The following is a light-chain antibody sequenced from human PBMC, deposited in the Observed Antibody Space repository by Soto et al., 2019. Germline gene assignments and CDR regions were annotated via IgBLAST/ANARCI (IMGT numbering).Light chain of an antibody. V-gene: IGKV3-20*01. J-gene: IGKJ1*01. CDR2: GAS. CDR1: QTISRNY. Sequence: EIVLTQPPGTLSLSPGERATVSCRASQTISRNYLVWYQKKPGQAPRLLIYGASTRATGIPDRFTGSGSGTDFNLTITRMETEDFAVYYCQQYRTFGQGTKVDIK. CDR3: QQYRT.